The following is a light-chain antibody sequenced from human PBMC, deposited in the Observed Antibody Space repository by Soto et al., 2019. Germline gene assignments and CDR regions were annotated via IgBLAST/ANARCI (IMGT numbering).Light chain of an antibody. V-gene: IGKV1-9*01. CDR3: QQLKSYPLT. Sequence: DILLTQSPSSLSASVGDRVTITCRASQGINTDLAWYQQKPGKAPKSLIYSASSLQRGVPSRFSGSGSVEGLTLTVSSLQPEDFATYYCQQLKSYPLTLGGGTKVDIK. J-gene: IGKJ4*01. CDR1: QGINTD. CDR2: SAS.